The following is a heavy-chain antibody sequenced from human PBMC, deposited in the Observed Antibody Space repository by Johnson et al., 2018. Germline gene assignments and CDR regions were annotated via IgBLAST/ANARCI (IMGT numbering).Heavy chain of an antibody. Sequence: VQLVQSGGGLVQPGGSLRLSCTASGFTFSTYWMSWVRQAPGKGLEWVSSISGTSVTTDFADSVKGRFTISRDNSKNTLYLQMNSLRAEDTAVYYCAKAHSILTASGRAAFDIWGQGTKVTVSS. CDR3: AKAHSILTASGRAAFDI. J-gene: IGHJ3*02. CDR2: ISGTSVTT. CDR1: GFTFSTYW. D-gene: IGHD3-9*01. V-gene: IGHV3-23*04.